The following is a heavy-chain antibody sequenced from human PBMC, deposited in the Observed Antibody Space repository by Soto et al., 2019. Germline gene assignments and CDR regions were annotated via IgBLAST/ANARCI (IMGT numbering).Heavy chain of an antibody. CDR2: ISDSGGLT. V-gene: IGHV3-23*01. CDR3: ARRAFGSSHTFDI. D-gene: IGHD6-6*01. J-gene: IGHJ3*02. CDR1: GFAFSSHP. Sequence: VQLLESGGDLVHPGGSLRLSCAASGFAFSSHPMSWVRQAPEKGLEWVSGISDSGGLTYNADSVKGRFTISRDNSKNNLYLQMNSLRAEDTAVYYCARRAFGSSHTFDIWGQGTMVTVSS.